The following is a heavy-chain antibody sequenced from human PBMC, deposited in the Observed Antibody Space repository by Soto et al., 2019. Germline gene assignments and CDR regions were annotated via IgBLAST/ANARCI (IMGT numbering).Heavy chain of an antibody. CDR1: GFTFSNYN. J-gene: IGHJ4*02. Sequence: EVQLVESGGGLVQPGGSLRLSCAASGFTFSNYNMYWVRQAPGKGLEWVSYISSSSSTIYYADSVKGRFTISRDNAKNSLYRQMNSLRAEDTAVYYCARGFISVSEHTSFDYWGQGTLVTVSS. D-gene: IGHD3-10*01. CDR2: ISSSSSTI. V-gene: IGHV3-48*01. CDR3: ARGFISVSEHTSFDY.